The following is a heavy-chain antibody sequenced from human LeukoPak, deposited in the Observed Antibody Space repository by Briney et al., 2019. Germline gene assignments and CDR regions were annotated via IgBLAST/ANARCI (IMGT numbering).Heavy chain of an antibody. Sequence: SETLSLTCAVYGGSFRGYCWRWIRQPPGKGLEWIGEINHSGSTNYNPSLKSRVTISLDTSMKKFSLKLNSVTAADTAVYYCASTERCSTTCPLDYWGQGTLVTVSS. D-gene: IGHD2-2*01. CDR1: GGSFRGYC. V-gene: IGHV4-34*01. J-gene: IGHJ4*02. CDR3: ASTERCSTTCPLDY. CDR2: INHSGST.